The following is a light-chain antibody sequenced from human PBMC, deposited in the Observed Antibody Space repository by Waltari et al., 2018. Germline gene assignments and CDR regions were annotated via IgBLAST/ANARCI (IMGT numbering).Light chain of an antibody. J-gene: IGKJ1*01. V-gene: IGKV2-30*01. CDR1: PTLIYTDGNTY. CDR3: MQGTHWPWT. CDR2: KVS. Sequence: DVVMTQSPPSLPVTLGQPASMSCRFSPTLIYTDGNTYLSWFLQRPGTSPRRLIYKVSDRDPGVPDRFRGSGSGTDFTMRIKKVEAEDVGVYYCMQGTHWPWTFGQGTKMEIE.